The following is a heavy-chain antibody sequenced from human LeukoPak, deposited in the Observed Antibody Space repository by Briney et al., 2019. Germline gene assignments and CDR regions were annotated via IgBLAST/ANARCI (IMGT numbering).Heavy chain of an antibody. V-gene: IGHV1-2*06. Sequence: ASVKVSCKASGYTFTGYYMHWVRQAPGQGLEWMGRINPNSGGTNYAQKFQGRVTMTRNTSNSTAYMELSRLRSDDTAVYYCARALFRFYCTNGGCYAAYFDYWGQGTLVTVSS. CDR2: INPNSGGT. CDR3: ARALFRFYCTNGGCYAAYFDY. J-gene: IGHJ4*02. CDR1: GYTFTGYY. D-gene: IGHD2-8*01.